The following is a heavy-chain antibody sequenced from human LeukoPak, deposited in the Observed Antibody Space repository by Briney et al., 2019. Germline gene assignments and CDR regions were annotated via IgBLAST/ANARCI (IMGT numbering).Heavy chain of an antibody. CDR1: GGTFSSYA. J-gene: IGHJ5*02. CDR2: IIPIFRTA. CDR3: ARDSSSAYPPKQGFDP. D-gene: IGHD6-25*01. V-gene: IGHV1-69*05. Sequence: SVKVSCKASGGTFSSYAISWVRQAPGQGLEWMGGIIPIFRTANYAQKFQGRVTITTDESTSTAYMELSSLRSEDTAVYYCARDSSSAYPPKQGFDPWGQGTLVTVSS.